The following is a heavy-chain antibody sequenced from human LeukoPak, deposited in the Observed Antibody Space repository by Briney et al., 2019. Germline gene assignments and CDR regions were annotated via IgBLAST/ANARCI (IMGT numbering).Heavy chain of an antibody. Sequence: ALVKVSCKASGYTFTGYYMHWVRQAPGQGLEWMGRINPNSGGTNYAQKFQGRVTMTRDTYISTAYMELRRLRSDDTAVYYCASTLRFGELRLDYWGQGTLVTVSS. CDR2: INPNSGGT. J-gene: IGHJ4*02. CDR3: ASTLRFGELRLDY. V-gene: IGHV1-2*06. CDR1: GYTFTGYY. D-gene: IGHD3-10*01.